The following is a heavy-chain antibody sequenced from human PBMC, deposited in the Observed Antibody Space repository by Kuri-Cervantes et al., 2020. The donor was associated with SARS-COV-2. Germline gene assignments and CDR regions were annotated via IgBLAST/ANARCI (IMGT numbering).Heavy chain of an antibody. Sequence: GGSLRLSCKGSGYSFTSYWTGWVRQVPGKGLEWMGIIYPGNSDTRYSPSFQGQVTISADKSISTAYLQWSSLKASDTAMYYCARRCSGGSCYGDFDYWGQGTLVTVSS. CDR2: IYPGNSDT. CDR1: GYSFTSYW. V-gene: IGHV5-51*01. CDR3: ARRCSGGSCYGDFDY. J-gene: IGHJ4*02. D-gene: IGHD2-15*01.